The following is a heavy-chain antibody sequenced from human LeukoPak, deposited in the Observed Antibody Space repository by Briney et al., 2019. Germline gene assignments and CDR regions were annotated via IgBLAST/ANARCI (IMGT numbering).Heavy chain of an antibody. CDR1: GFTFSSYG. D-gene: IGHD3-16*01. CDR3: AKGGYYFDY. CDR2: ISYDGSNK. Sequence: GGSLRLSCAASGFTFSSYGMHWVRQAPGKGLEWVAVISYDGSNKYYADSVKGRFTISRDNSKNTLYLQMNSLRAEDTAVYYCAKGGYYFDYWGQGTLVAVSS. J-gene: IGHJ4*02. V-gene: IGHV3-30*18.